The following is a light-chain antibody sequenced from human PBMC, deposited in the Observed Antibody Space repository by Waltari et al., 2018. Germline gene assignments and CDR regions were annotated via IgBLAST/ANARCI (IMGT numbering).Light chain of an antibody. CDR3: QQYGSSPLT. CDR1: QSVSSSY. V-gene: IGKV3-20*01. J-gene: IGKJ4*01. Sequence: EIVLTQSPGTLSLSPGERATLSCRDSQSVSSSYLAWYQQKPGKAPRLLIYGASSRATGIADRFSGSGAGTDFTLTISRLEPEDFAVYYCQQYGSSPLTFGGGTKVEIK. CDR2: GAS.